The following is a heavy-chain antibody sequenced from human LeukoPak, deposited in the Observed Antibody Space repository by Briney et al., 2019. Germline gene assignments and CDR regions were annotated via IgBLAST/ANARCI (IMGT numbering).Heavy chain of an antibody. V-gene: IGHV1-69*13. CDR2: IIPIFGTA. J-gene: IGHJ4*02. CDR1: GGTFSSYA. CDR3: AGGGSVTSATSFDY. D-gene: IGHD3-10*01. Sequence: SVKVYCKASGGTFSSYAISWVRQAPGQGLEWMGGIIPIFGTANYAQKFQGRVTITADESTSTAYMELSSLRSEDTAVYYCAGGGSVTSATSFDYWGQGTLVTVSS.